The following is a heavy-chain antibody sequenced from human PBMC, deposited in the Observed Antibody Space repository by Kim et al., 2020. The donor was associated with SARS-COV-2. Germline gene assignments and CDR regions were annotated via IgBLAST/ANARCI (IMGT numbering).Heavy chain of an antibody. CDR3: ARGDGAARPGGWYFDL. V-gene: IGHV4-31*03. CDR1: GGSISSGGYY. Sequence: SETLSLTCTVSGGSISSGGYYWSWIRQHPGKGLEWIGYIYYSGSTYYNPSLKSRVNISVDTSKNQFSLKLSSVTAADTAVYYCARGDGAARPGGWYFDLWGRGTLVTVSS. CDR2: IYYSGST. D-gene: IGHD6-6*01. J-gene: IGHJ2*01.